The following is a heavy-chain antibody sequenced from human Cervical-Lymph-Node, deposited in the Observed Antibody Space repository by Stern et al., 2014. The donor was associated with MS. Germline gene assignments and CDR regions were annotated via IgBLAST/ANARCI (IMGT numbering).Heavy chain of an antibody. CDR3: ARHQAGVAAD. CDR2: TTPLFGTA. CDR1: GDTFSSLD. V-gene: IGHV1-69*01. J-gene: IGHJ4*02. D-gene: IGHD6-13*01. Sequence: QVQLMQSGAEVKKPGSSVKVSCKASGDTFSSLDIGWVRQAPGQGPEWLGGTTPLFGTATYAQNFQGRVTFSADDSTSTTYMELSSLRSEDTAVYYCARHQAGVAADWGQGTLVTVSS.